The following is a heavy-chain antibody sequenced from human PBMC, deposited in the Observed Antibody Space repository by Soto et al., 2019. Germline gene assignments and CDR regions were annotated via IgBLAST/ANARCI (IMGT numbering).Heavy chain of an antibody. J-gene: IGHJ4*02. CDR3: ARGNYYDSSGYVWAFDY. V-gene: IGHV4-31*03. CDR2: IYYSGST. D-gene: IGHD3-22*01. Sequence: SETLSLTCTVSGSSISSGGYYWSWIRQHPGKGLEWIGYIYYSGSTYYNPSLKSRVTISVDTSKNQFSLKLSSVTAADTAVYYCARGNYYDSSGYVWAFDYWGQGTLVTVSS. CDR1: GSSISSGGYY.